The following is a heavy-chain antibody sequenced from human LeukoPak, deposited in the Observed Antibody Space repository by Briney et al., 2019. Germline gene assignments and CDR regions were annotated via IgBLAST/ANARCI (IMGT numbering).Heavy chain of an antibody. CDR1: GYGFTSYW. CDR2: IYPGDADT. Sequence: GEALRISCKGSGYGFTSYWIGWVRQMPGRGGEWMGIIYPGDADTRYSPSFQGHVTISSDNSLSPPYLQWSSLKASDTAMYYCARRVEMATTFLFDYWGQGTLVTVS. CDR3: ARRVEMATTFLFDY. D-gene: IGHD5-24*01. J-gene: IGHJ4*02. V-gene: IGHV5-51*01.